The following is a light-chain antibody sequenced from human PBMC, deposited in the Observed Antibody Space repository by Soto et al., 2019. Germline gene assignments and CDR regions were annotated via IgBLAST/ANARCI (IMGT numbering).Light chain of an antibody. CDR3: QQYNGFSHT. CDR1: QSVSRW. V-gene: IGKV1-5*01. Sequence: DIQLTQAPCTLSAPVVDRVTVTWRARQSVSRWLAWYQQKPGKAPKLLIYDASILQSGVPHRFSGSGSGAEFTLTISSLQPDDSATYHCQQYNGFSHTFGQGTKVDIK. CDR2: DAS. J-gene: IGKJ2*01.